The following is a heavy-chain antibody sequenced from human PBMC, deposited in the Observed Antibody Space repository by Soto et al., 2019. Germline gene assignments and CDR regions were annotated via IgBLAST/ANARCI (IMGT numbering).Heavy chain of an antibody. CDR2: IDGSGGDI. CDR1: GFTFSSYA. Sequence: EVQLFESGGDLVQPGGSLRLSCAPSGFTFSSYAMGWVRQAPGTGLEWVSVIDGSGGDISLADSVKGRFTISRDNSKSSLFLQMNTLRVGDTGRYDCANEVVAGAYVETSPFDLWGQGTLVTVSS. V-gene: IGHV3-23*01. D-gene: IGHD6-19*01. J-gene: IGHJ4*02. CDR3: ANEVVAGAYVETSPFDL.